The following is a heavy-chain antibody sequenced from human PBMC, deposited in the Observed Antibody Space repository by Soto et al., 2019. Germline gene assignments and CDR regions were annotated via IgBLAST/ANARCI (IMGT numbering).Heavy chain of an antibody. CDR1: GFTFTSSA. V-gene: IGHV1-58*01. D-gene: IGHD3-22*01. J-gene: IGHJ4*02. Sequence: SVKVSCKASGFTFTSSAVQWVRQARGQRLEWIGWIVVGSGNTNYAQKFQERVTITRDMSTSTAYMELSSLRSEDTAVYYCAADSSGYYLVDGWGQGTLVTVSS. CDR2: IVVGSGNT. CDR3: AADSSGYYLVDG.